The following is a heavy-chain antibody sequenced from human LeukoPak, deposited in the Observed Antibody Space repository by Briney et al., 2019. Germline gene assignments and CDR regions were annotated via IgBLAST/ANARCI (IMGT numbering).Heavy chain of an antibody. V-gene: IGHV4-31*11. CDR3: ARGVVILYYFDY. D-gene: IGHD3-3*01. Sequence: SETLSLTCAVYGGSFSGYYWSWIRQHPGKGLEWIGYIYYSGSTYYNPSLKSRVTISVDTSKNQFSLKLSSVTAADTAVYYCARGVVILYYFDYWGQGTLVTVSS. CDR1: GGSFSGYY. J-gene: IGHJ4*02. CDR2: IYYSGST.